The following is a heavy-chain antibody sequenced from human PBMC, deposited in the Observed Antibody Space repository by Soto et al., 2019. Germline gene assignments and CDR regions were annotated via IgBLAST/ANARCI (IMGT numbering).Heavy chain of an antibody. CDR3: AKGGLHARIAAAASGFDP. D-gene: IGHD6-13*01. CDR2: ISGSGGST. CDR1: GFTFSSYA. Sequence: GGSLRLSCAASGFTFSSYAMSWVRQAPGKGLEWVSAISGSGGSTYYADSVKGRFTISRDNSKNTLYLQMNSLRAEDTAVYYCAKGGLHARIAAAASGFDPWGQGTLVTVSS. V-gene: IGHV3-23*01. J-gene: IGHJ5*02.